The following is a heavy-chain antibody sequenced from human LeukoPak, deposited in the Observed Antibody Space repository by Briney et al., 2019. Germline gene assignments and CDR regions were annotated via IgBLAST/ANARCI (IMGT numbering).Heavy chain of an antibody. V-gene: IGHV1-2*06. Sequence: ASVKVSCKASGYTFTDYYMHWVRQAPGQGLEWMGRINPNSGGTNYAQKLQGRVTMTTDTSTSTAYMELRSLRSDDTAVYYCARVPDYYDSSGYYRVLDYWGQGTLVTVSS. CDR1: GYTFTDYY. D-gene: IGHD3-22*01. CDR3: ARVPDYYDSSGYYRVLDY. J-gene: IGHJ4*02. CDR2: INPNSGGT.